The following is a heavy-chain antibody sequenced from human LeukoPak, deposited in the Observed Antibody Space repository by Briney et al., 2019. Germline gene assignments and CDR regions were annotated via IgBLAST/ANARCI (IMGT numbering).Heavy chain of an antibody. Sequence: PGGSLRLSCAASGFTVSSNYMSWVRQAPGEGLEWVSVIYGGGSTYYADFVKGRFTISRDNSKNTLYLQMNSLRAEDTAVYYCTKDRRGPTAGTWYFDSWGQGNLVTVSS. CDR3: TKDRRGPTAGTWYFDS. V-gene: IGHV3-53*01. J-gene: IGHJ4*02. D-gene: IGHD6-13*01. CDR1: GFTVSSNY. CDR2: IYGGGST.